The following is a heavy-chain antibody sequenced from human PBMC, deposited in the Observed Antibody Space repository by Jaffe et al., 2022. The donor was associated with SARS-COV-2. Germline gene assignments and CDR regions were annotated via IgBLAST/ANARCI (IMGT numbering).Heavy chain of an antibody. CDR2: IYYSGST. CDR1: GGSISSSSYY. J-gene: IGHJ4*02. CDR3: ARLPKQNIPDY. Sequence: QLQLQESGPGLVKPSETLSLTCTVSGGSISSSSYYWGWIRQPPGKGLEWIGSIYYSGSTYYNPSLKSRVTISVDTSKNQFSLKLSSVTAADTAVYYCARLPKQNIPDYWGQGTLVTVSS. D-gene: IGHD2-21*01. V-gene: IGHV4-39*01.